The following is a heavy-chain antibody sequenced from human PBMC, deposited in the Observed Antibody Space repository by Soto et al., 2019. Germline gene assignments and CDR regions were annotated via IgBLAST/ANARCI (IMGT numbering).Heavy chain of an antibody. V-gene: IGHV3-23*01. D-gene: IGHD1-26*01. CDR1: GFTFSSYA. CDR3: AKDRSDRSNSYYFDY. CDR2: ISGSGDYT. Sequence: SGGSLRLSCAASGFTFSSYAMSWVRQAPGTGLEWVSGISGSGDYTYYADSVKGRFSISRDNSKNTLYLQMNSLKAEDTALYYCAKDRSDRSNSYYFDYWGQGALVTVSS. J-gene: IGHJ4*02.